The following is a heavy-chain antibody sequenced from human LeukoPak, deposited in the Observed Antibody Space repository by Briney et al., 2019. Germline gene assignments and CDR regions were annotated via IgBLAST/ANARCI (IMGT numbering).Heavy chain of an antibody. CDR1: GFTFSSYA. V-gene: IGHV3-23*01. Sequence: GGSLRLSCAASGFTFSSYAMSWVRQAPGKGLEWVSAISGGGGSTYYADSVKGRFTISRDNSKNTLYLQMNSLRAEDTAVYYCAKMVTMVRGVVSFDFWGQGTLVTVSS. CDR2: ISGGGGST. D-gene: IGHD3-10*01. J-gene: IGHJ4*02. CDR3: AKMVTMVRGVVSFDF.